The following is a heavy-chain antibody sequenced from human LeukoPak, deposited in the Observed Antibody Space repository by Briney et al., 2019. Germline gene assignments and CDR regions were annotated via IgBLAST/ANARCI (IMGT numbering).Heavy chain of an antibody. CDR3: ARERRRDSSSSYYYSMDV. Sequence: GASVKVSCKASGGTLSSHGFSWVRQAPGQGLEWMGGIIPIFGSTNYAQKFQGRVTITTDESTSTGYMELSSLRSEDTAVYYCARERRRDSSSSYYYSMDVWGDGTTVTVSS. CDR2: IIPIFGST. D-gene: IGHD6-6*01. V-gene: IGHV1-69*05. CDR1: GGTLSSHG. J-gene: IGHJ6*03.